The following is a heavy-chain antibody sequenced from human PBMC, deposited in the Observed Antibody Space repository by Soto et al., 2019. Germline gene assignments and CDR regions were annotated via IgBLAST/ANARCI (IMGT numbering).Heavy chain of an antibody. V-gene: IGHV3-21*01. D-gene: IGHD3-3*01. Sequence: PGGSLRLSCAASGFTFSSYAMSWVRQAPGKGLEWVSSISSSSSYIYYADSVKGRFNISRDNAKNSLYLQMNSLRAEDTAVYYCARSPGDFWSGYSFVSHFDYWGQGTLVTVSS. J-gene: IGHJ4*02. CDR1: GFTFSSYA. CDR3: ARSPGDFWSGYSFVSHFDY. CDR2: ISSSSSYI.